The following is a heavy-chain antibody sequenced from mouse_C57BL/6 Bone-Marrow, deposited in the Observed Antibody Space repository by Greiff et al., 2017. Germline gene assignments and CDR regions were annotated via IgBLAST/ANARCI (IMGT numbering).Heavy chain of an antibody. Sequence: QVQLQQPGAELVKPGASVKLSCKASGYTFTSYWMHWVKQRPGQGLEWIGMIHPNSGSTNYNEKFKSKATLTVDKSSSTAYMQLSSLTSEDAAVDYCASRITPYCYAMDYWGQGTSVTVSS. J-gene: IGHJ4*01. CDR3: ASRITPYCYAMDY. V-gene: IGHV1-64*01. CDR2: IHPNSGST. D-gene: IGHD1-1*01. CDR1: GYTFTSYW.